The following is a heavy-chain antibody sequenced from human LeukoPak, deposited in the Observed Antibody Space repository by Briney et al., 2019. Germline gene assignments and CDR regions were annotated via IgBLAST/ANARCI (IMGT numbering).Heavy chain of an antibody. D-gene: IGHD3-10*01. J-gene: IGHJ3*02. V-gene: IGHV1-46*01. Sequence: ASVKVSCKASGYTFTSYYMHWVRQAPGQGLEGMGIINPSGGSTSYAQKFQGRVTMTRDTSTSTVYMELTSLRSEDTAVYYCASYYYGSRTPHDAFDIWGQGTMVTVSS. CDR2: INPSGGST. CDR3: ASYYYGSRTPHDAFDI. CDR1: GYTFTSYY.